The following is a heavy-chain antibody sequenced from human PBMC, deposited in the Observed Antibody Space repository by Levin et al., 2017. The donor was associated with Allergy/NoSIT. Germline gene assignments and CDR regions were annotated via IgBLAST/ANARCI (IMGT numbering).Heavy chain of an antibody. CDR1: GYTLTELS. V-gene: IGHV1-24*01. D-gene: IGHD6-13*01. Sequence: GASVKVSCKVSGYTLTELSMHWVRQAPGKGLEWMGGFDPEDGETIYAQKFQGRVTMTEDTSTDTAYMELSSLRSEDTAVYYCATGGFTPRQQLQYGDWGQGTLVTVSS. CDR2: FDPEDGET. J-gene: IGHJ4*02. CDR3: ATGGFTPRQQLQYGD.